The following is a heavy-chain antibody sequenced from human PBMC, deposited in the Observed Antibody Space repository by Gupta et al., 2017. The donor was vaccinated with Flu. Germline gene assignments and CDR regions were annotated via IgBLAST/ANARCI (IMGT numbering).Heavy chain of an antibody. CDR3: ASSGYSYGEWNY. J-gene: IGHJ4*02. V-gene: IGHV3-7*01. Sequence: VRQAPGKGLEWVANIKQDGSEKYYVDSVKGRFTISRDNAKNALYLQMNSLRAEDTAVYYCASSGYSYGEWNYGGQGTLVTVSS. D-gene: IGHD5-18*01. CDR2: IKQDGSEK.